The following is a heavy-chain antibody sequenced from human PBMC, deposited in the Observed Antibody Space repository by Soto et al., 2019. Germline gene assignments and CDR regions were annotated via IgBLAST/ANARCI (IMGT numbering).Heavy chain of an antibody. CDR2: ISYDGSNK. Sequence: PGGSLRLSCASSGFTFSSYAMHWVRQAPGKGLEWVAVISYDGSNKYYADSVKGRFTISRDNSKNTLYLQMNSLRAEDTAVYYCARDPSRGVANAFDIWGQGTMVTVSS. D-gene: IGHD3-10*01. CDR1: GFTFSSYA. J-gene: IGHJ3*02. V-gene: IGHV3-30-3*01. CDR3: ARDPSRGVANAFDI.